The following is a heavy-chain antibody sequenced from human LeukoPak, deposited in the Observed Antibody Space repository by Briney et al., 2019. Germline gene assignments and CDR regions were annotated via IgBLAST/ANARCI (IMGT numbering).Heavy chain of an antibody. J-gene: IGHJ4*02. Sequence: GGSLRLSCAASGFTFSNYAMSWVRQAPGKGLEWLSAISGSGGITYYVDSGKGRFTISRDNSKNTWNLQMNSLRAEDTAVYYCAKSLGSVVVTANDYWGQGPLVTASS. V-gene: IGHV3-23*01. CDR2: ISGSGGIT. CDR1: GFTFSNYA. D-gene: IGHD2-21*02. CDR3: AKSLGSVVVTANDY.